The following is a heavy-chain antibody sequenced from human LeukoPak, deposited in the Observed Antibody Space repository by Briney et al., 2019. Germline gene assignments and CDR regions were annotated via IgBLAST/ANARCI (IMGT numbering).Heavy chain of an antibody. CDR3: ARDKEGPRYCSSTSCYEYYYMDV. D-gene: IGHD2-2*01. CDR2: IYTSGST. Sequence: SETLSLTCTVSGGSISSYYWSWIRQPAGKGLEWIGRIYTSGSTNYNPSLKSRVTMSVDTSKNQFSLKLSSVTAADTAVYYCARDKEGPRYCSSTSCYEYYYMDVWGKGTTVTVSS. CDR1: GGSISSYY. J-gene: IGHJ6*03. V-gene: IGHV4-4*07.